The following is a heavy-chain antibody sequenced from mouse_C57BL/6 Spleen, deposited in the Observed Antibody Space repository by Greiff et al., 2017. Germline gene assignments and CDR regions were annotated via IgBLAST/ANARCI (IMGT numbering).Heavy chain of an antibody. J-gene: IGHJ3*01. CDR2: SRNKANGYTT. CDR3: ARTNYGSSSFAY. CDR1: GFTFTDYY. V-gene: IGHV7-3*01. Sequence: EVQLVESGGGLVQPGGSLSLSCAASGFTFTDYYMSWVRQPPGKALEWLGFSRNKANGYTTEYSASVKGRFTISRDNSQSILYLQMNALRAEDSATYYCARTNYGSSSFAYWGQGTLVTVSA. D-gene: IGHD1-1*01.